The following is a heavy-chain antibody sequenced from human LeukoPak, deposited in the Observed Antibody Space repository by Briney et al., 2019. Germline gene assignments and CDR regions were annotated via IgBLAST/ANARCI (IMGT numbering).Heavy chain of an antibody. CDR2: IKQDGSEK. J-gene: IGHJ6*03. Sequence: PGGSLRLSCAASGFTFSNYWMTWVRQAPGKGLEWVADIKQDGSEKLYVNSVRGRFTISRDNAKMSLFLQMNSLGAEDTAVYYCARDNGVVHGVYYMDVWGKGTTVTVS. CDR3: ARDNGVVHGVYYMDV. V-gene: IGHV3-7*01. CDR1: GFTFSNYW. D-gene: IGHD3-3*01.